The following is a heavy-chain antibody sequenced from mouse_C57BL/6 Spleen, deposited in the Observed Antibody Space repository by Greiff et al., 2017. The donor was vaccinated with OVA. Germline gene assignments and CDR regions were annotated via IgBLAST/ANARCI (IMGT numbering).Heavy chain of an antibody. CDR2: IYPGSGST. J-gene: IGHJ3*01. CDR3: ARNDYGNYAWFAY. CDR1: GYTFTSYW. V-gene: IGHV1-55*01. D-gene: IGHD2-1*01. Sequence: QVQLQQPGAELVKPGASVKMSCKASGYTFTSYWITWVKQRPGQGLEWIGDIYPGSGSTNYNEKFKSKATLTVDTSSSTAYMQLSSLTSEDSAVYYCARNDYGNYAWFAYWGQGTLVTVSA.